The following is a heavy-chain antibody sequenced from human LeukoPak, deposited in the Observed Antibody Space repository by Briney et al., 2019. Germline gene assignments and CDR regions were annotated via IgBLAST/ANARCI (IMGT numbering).Heavy chain of an antibody. J-gene: IGHJ4*02. D-gene: IGHD3-22*01. Sequence: PSETLSLTCTVSGGSTSSYYWSWIRQPPGKGLEWIGYIYYSGSTNYNPFLKSRVTISVDTSKNQFSLKLSSVTAADTAVYYCAQSYDSSGFYNYWGQGTLVTVSS. CDR3: AQSYDSSGFYNY. CDR1: GGSTSSYY. CDR2: IYYSGST. V-gene: IGHV4-59*01.